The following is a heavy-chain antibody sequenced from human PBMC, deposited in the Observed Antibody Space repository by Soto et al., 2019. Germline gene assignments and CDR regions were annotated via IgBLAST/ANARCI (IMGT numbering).Heavy chain of an antibody. V-gene: IGHV1-18*01. CDR2: ISAYNGNT. D-gene: IGHD2-15*01. CDR1: GYTFTSYG. CDR3: ARDGRDIVVVVAATQGYYYYGMDV. Sequence: QVQLVQSGAEVKKPGASVKVSCKASGYTFTSYGISWVRQAPGQGLEWMGWISAYNGNTNYAQKLQGRVTMTTHTSTSTAYMEMRSLRSDDTAVYYCARDGRDIVVVVAATQGYYYYGMDVWGQGTTVTVSS. J-gene: IGHJ6*02.